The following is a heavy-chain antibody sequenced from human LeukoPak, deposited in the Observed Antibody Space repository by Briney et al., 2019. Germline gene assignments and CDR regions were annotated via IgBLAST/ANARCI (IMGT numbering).Heavy chain of an antibody. CDR3: AKTYDFWSGYYMLYAFDI. J-gene: IGHJ3*02. V-gene: IGHV3-30*18. Sequence: PGGSLRLSCAASGFTFSSYGMHWVRQAPGKGLEWVAVISYDGSNKYYADSVKGRFTISRDNSKNTLYLQMNSLRAEDTAVYYCAKTYDFWSGYYMLYAFDIWGQGTMVTVSS. CDR2: ISYDGSNK. D-gene: IGHD3-3*01. CDR1: GFTFSSYG.